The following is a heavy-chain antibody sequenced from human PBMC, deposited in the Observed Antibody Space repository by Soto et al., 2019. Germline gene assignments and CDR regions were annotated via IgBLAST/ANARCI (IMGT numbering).Heavy chain of an antibody. Sequence: GGSLRLSCAASGFIFTNYAMSWVRQAPGKGLEWVSTISGTGGSTYYAGSVKGRFTISRDNSKNTLFLQMNSLRVDDTAVYYCAKTLRSKLTPFDYWGQGTLVTVSS. D-gene: IGHD3-9*01. V-gene: IGHV3-23*01. CDR3: AKTLRSKLTPFDY. CDR2: ISGTGGST. J-gene: IGHJ4*02. CDR1: GFIFTNYA.